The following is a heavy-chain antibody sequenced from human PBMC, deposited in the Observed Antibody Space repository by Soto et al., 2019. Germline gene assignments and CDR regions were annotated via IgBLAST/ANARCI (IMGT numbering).Heavy chain of an antibody. Sequence: EVQLVESGGGLVKPGGSLRLSCAASGFTFSSYSMNWVRQAPGKGLEWVSSISSSSSYIYYADSVKGRFTISRDNAKNSLYLQMNSLRAEDTAVYYYARRVENDFWSGQIDYWGQGTLVTVSS. CDR2: ISSSSSYI. J-gene: IGHJ4*02. D-gene: IGHD3-3*01. CDR1: GFTFSSYS. V-gene: IGHV3-21*01. CDR3: ARRVENDFWSGQIDY.